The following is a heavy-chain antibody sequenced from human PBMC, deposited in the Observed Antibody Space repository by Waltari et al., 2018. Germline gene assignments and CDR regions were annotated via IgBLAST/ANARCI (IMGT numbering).Heavy chain of an antibody. J-gene: IGHJ3*02. CDR1: GGSISSSSYY. CDR2: IYYSGST. D-gene: IGHD2-21*02. Sequence: QLQLQESGPGLVKPSETLSITCTVSGGSISSSSYYWGWIRQPPGKGLEWIGSIYYSGSTYYNPSLKSRVTISVDTSKNQFSLKLSSVTAADTATYYCARWVTSVPHDAFDIWGQGTMVTVSS. CDR3: ARWVTSVPHDAFDI. V-gene: IGHV4-39*07.